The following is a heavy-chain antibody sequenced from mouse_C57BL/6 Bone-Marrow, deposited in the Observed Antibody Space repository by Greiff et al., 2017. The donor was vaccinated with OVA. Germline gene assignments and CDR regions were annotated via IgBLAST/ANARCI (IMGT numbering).Heavy chain of an antibody. CDR1: GYTFTSYG. D-gene: IGHD1-1*01. V-gene: IGHV1-81*01. CDR3: ARWGYYGSSPYWYFDV. Sequence: LEESGAELARPGASVKLSCKASGYTFTSYGISWVKQRTGQGLEWIGEIYPRSGNTYYNEKFKGKATLTADKSSSTSYMELRSLTSEDSAVYCCARWGYYGSSPYWYFDVWGTGTTVTVSS. J-gene: IGHJ1*03. CDR2: IYPRSGNT.